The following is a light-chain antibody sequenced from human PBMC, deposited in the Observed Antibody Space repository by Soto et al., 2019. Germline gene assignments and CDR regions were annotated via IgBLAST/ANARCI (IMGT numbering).Light chain of an antibody. CDR2: GAS. CDR3: QQYEKWPPSIT. V-gene: IGKV3-15*01. CDR1: QPLNNN. J-gene: IGKJ5*01. Sequence: EIVMTQSPATLSVSPGDRATLSCRAGQPLNNNVAWYQHKPGQAPRLLIYGASTRATGISARFSGSGSGTEFTLTISSLQSEDFAGYYCQQYEKWPPSITFGQGTRLEIK.